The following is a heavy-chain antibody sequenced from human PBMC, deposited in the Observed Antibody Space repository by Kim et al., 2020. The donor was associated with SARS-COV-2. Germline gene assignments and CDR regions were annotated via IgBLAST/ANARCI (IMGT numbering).Heavy chain of an antibody. V-gene: IGHV3-23*01. Sequence: VKGRFTISRDNSRSTLYLQMNSLRAEDTAVYYCAKVKSGTGNDGDWHFDIWGRGTLVTVSS. CDR3: AKVKSGTGNDGDWHFDI. J-gene: IGHJ2*01. D-gene: IGHD1-1*01.